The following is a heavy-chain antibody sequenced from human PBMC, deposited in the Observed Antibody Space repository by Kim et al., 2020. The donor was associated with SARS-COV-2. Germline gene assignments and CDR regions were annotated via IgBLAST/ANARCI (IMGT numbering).Heavy chain of an antibody. CDR2: IYWDDDK. CDR1: GFSLSTSGVG. Sequence: SGPMLVKPTQTLTLTCTFSGFSLSTSGVGVGWIRQPPGKALEWLALIYWDDDKRYSPSLKSRLTITKDTSKNQVVLTMTNMDPVDTATYYCAHRVGVVTWSPYFDYWGQGTLVTVSS. V-gene: IGHV2-5*02. J-gene: IGHJ4*02. D-gene: IGHD2-21*02. CDR3: AHRVGVVTWSPYFDY.